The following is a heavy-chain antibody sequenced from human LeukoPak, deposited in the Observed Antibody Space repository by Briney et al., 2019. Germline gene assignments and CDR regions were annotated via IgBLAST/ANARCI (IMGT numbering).Heavy chain of an antibody. V-gene: IGHV3-48*01. Sequence: GGSLRLSCAASGFTFSTYWMSWVRQAPGKGLEWVSYISSSSSTIYYADSVKGRFTISRDNAKNSLYLQMNSLRAEDTAVYYCAGPVYSYGYNYFDYWGQGPLVTVSS. J-gene: IGHJ4*02. D-gene: IGHD5-18*01. CDR2: ISSSSSTI. CDR3: AGPVYSYGYNYFDY. CDR1: GFTFSTYW.